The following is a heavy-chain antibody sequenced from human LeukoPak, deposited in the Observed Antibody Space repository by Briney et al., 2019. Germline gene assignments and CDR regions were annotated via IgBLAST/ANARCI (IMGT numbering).Heavy chain of an antibody. CDR2: ISNTARNT. J-gene: IGHJ4*02. V-gene: IGHV3-23*01. Sequence: PGGSLRLSCAASGFTFSNYAMTWVRRAPGKGLEWVSSISNTARNTYYADSVKGRFTISRDNSKNTVYLQMNSLRAEDTAVYYCAKVSIAAADTPPLFDYWGQGTLVTVSS. CDR3: AKVSIAAADTPPLFDY. D-gene: IGHD6-13*01. CDR1: GFTFSNYA.